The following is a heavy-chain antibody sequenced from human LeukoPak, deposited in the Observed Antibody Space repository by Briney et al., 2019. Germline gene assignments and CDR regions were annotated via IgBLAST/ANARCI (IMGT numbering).Heavy chain of an antibody. J-gene: IGHJ4*02. V-gene: IGHV1-69*01. CDR3: ARLSAWASVCSGGSCYSDY. D-gene: IGHD2-15*01. CDR2: IIPIFGTA. CDR1: GGTFSSYA. Sequence: SVKVSCKASGGTFSSYAISWVRQAPGQGLEWMGGIIPIFGTANYAQKFQGRVTITADESTSTAYMELSSLRSEDTAVYYCARLSAWASVCSGGSCYSDYWGQGTLVTVSS.